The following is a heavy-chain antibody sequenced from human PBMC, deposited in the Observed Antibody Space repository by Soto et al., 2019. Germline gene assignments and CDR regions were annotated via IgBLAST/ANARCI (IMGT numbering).Heavy chain of an antibody. Sequence: QAPGKGLEWVSAISGSGGSTYYADSVKGRFTISRDNSKNTLYLQMNSLRAEDTAVYYCAKVGGRLRPYYSYGMDVWGQGT. CDR2: ISGSGGST. J-gene: IGHJ6*02. CDR3: AKVGGRLRPYYSYGMDV. V-gene: IGHV3-23*01. D-gene: IGHD5-12*01.